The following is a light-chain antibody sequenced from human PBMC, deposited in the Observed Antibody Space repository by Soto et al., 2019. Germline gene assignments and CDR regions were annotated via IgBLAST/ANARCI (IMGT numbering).Light chain of an antibody. CDR1: QSISSY. Sequence: EIVLTQSPATLSLSPGERATLSCRASQSISSYLAWYQQKPGQAPRLLIYDASNRATGIPARFSGSGSGTDFTLTISSLEPEDFAVYYCQQRSNWPPWYTFGQGTKLGIK. CDR2: DAS. V-gene: IGKV3-11*01. J-gene: IGKJ2*01. CDR3: QQRSNWPPWYT.